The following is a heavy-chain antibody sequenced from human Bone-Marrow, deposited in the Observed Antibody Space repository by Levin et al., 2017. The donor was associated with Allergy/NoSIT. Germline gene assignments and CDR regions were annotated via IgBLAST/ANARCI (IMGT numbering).Heavy chain of an antibody. CDR1: GYTFTSYA. J-gene: IGHJ6*02. CDR3: ASCIAVAGSRYYYYGMDG. D-gene: IGHD6-19*01. CDR2: INTNTGNP. Sequence: VASVKVSCKASGYTFTSYAMNWVRQAPGQGLEWMGWINTNTGNPTYAQGFTGRFVFSLDTSVSTAYLQISSLKAEDTAVYYCASCIAVAGSRYYYYGMDGWGQGTTVTVSS. V-gene: IGHV7-4-1*02.